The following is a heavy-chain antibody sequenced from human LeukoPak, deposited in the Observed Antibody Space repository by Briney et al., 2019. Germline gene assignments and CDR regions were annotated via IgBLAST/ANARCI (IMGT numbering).Heavy chain of an antibody. CDR3: ASGEGPIFGVVVYYFDY. D-gene: IGHD3-3*01. CDR2: IIPIFGTA. CDR1: GGTFSSYA. Sequence: SVNVSCKASGGTFSSYAISWVRQAPGQGLEWMGGIIPIFGTANYAQKFQGRVTITADESTSTAYMELSSLRSEDTAVYYCASGEGPIFGVVVYYFDYWGQGTLVTVSS. V-gene: IGHV1-69*13. J-gene: IGHJ4*02.